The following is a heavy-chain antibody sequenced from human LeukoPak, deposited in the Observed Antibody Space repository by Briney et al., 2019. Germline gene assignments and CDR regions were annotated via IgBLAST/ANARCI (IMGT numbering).Heavy chain of an antibody. CDR1: GYTFRSYG. V-gene: IGHV1-18*01. J-gene: IGHJ4*02. CDR2: ISAYNGNT. CDR3: AREIAAAWTYFDY. D-gene: IGHD6-13*01. Sequence: GASVKVSCKASGYTFRSYGISWVRQAPGQGLEWMGWISAYNGNTNHAQKLQGRVTMATDTSTSTVYMELSSLRSEDTAVYYCAREIAAAWTYFDYWGQGTLVTVSS.